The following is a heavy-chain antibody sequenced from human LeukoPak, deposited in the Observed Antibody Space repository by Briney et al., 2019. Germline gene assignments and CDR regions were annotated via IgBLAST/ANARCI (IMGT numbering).Heavy chain of an antibody. CDR3: ARGTMTTVTYYFDY. CDR2: INHNGST. V-gene: IGHV4-34*01. CDR1: GGSFSGYY. Sequence: SETLSLTCAAYGGSFSGYYWSWIRQPPGKGLEWIGEINHNGSTNYNPSLKSRVTISVDTSKNQFSLKLSSVTAADTAVYYCARGTMTTVTYYFDYWGQGTLVTVSS. D-gene: IGHD4-17*01. J-gene: IGHJ4*02.